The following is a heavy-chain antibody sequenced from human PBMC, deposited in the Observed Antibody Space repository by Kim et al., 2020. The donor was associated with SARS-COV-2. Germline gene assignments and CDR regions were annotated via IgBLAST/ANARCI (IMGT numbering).Heavy chain of an antibody. CDR2: INHSGST. D-gene: IGHD6-19*01. J-gene: IGHJ6*01. Sequence: SETLSLTCAVSGGSFSSYYWSWIRQPPGKGLEWLGEINHSGSTDYNPYLRSRLTISVDTSKNQFSLRLSSVTAADTAVYYCARAHHVALAGTRVLYYYYG. V-gene: IGHV4-34*01. CDR1: GGSFSSYY. CDR3: ARAHHVALAGTRVLYYYYG.